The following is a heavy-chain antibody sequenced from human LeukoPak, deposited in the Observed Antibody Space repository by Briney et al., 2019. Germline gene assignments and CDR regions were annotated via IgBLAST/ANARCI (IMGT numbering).Heavy chain of an antibody. J-gene: IGHJ4*02. Sequence: SETLSLTCTVSGDSMNSVDHYWSWICQPPGKGLQWIGYIYYTGDTYYNPSPKSRVTISVDTSKNQFSLRLGSVTAADTAVYYCARVRNSGGFFEDWGQGTLVTVSS. V-gene: IGHV4-30-4*08. CDR1: GDSMNSVDHY. CDR3: ARVRNSGGFFED. D-gene: IGHD4-23*01. CDR2: IYYTGDT.